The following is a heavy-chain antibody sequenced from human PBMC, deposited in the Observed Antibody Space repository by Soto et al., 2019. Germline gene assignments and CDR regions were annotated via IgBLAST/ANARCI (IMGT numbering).Heavy chain of an antibody. CDR3: ARHSSGWYGAFDY. D-gene: IGHD6-19*01. V-gene: IGHV3-48*03. CDR2: ISSSGSTI. J-gene: IGHJ4*02. CDR1: GFTFSSYE. Sequence: GGSLRLSCAASGFTFSSYEMNWVRQAPGKGLEWVSYISSSGSTIYYADSVKGRFAISRDNAKNSLYLQMSSLRAEDAAVYYCARHSSGWYGAFDYWGQGTLVTVSS.